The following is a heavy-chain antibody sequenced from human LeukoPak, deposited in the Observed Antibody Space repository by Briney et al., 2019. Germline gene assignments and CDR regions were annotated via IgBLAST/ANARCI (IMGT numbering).Heavy chain of an antibody. CDR3: ARESYSSSYLFDF. CDR2: IYTSGST. Sequence: PSETLSLTCTVSGGSISSYYWSWIRQPAGKGLEWIGRIYTSGSTNYNPSLKSRVTMSVDTSKNQISLKVNSVTAADTAVYYCARESYSSSYLFDFWGQGTLVTVSS. CDR1: GGSISSYY. J-gene: IGHJ4*02. V-gene: IGHV4-4*07. D-gene: IGHD6-6*01.